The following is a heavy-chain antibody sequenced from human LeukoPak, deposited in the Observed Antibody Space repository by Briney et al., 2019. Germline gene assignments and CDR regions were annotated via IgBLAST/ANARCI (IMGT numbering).Heavy chain of an antibody. J-gene: IGHJ4*02. D-gene: IGHD2-15*01. CDR3: ARGPYCSGGSCLSYYFDY. CDR2: ISAYNGNT. V-gene: IGHV1-18*01. Sequence: ASVKVSCKASGYTFTSYGISWVRQAPGQGLEWMGWISAYNGNTNYAQKLQGRVTMTTDTSTSTAYMELRSLRSDDTAVYYCARGPYCSGGSCLSYYFDYWGQGTLVTVSS. CDR1: GYTFTSYG.